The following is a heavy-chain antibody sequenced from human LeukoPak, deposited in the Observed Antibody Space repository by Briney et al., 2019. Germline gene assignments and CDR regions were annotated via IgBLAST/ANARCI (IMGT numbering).Heavy chain of an antibody. CDR2: IYSGGNT. Sequence: GGSLRLSCTVSGFTVSSNSWSWVRRAPGKGLEWVSFIYSGGNTHYSDSVTGRFTISRDNSKNTLYLQMNSLRAEDTAIYYCARRAGEYSHPYDYWGQGTLVTVSS. CDR3: ARRAGEYSHPYDY. D-gene: IGHD2-15*01. V-gene: IGHV3-53*01. J-gene: IGHJ4*02. CDR1: GFTVSSNS.